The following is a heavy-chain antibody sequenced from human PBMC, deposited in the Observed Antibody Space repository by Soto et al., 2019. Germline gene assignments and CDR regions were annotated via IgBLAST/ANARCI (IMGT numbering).Heavy chain of an antibody. J-gene: IGHJ4*02. CDR3: ARGAAGTELGSGEFDY. D-gene: IGHD7-27*01. V-gene: IGHV1-69*01. CDR1: GGTFSSYA. CDR2: IIPIFGTA. Sequence: QVQLVQSGAEVKKPGSSVKVSCKASGGTFSSYAISWVRQAPGQGLEWMGGIIPIFGTANYAQKFQGRVTITADESTSTAYRELSSLRSEDTAVYYCARGAAGTELGSGEFDYWGQGTLVTVSS.